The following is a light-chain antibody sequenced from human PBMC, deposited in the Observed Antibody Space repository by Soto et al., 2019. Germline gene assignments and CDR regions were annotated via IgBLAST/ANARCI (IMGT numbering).Light chain of an antibody. CDR3: QQRRYWQVT. Sequence: EIVLTQSPVTLSLSPGERATLSCMASQSISSYLAWYQQKPGQAPRLLIYDASNRATGIPARFSGSGSGTDFTLTISSLEPEDFAVYYCQQRRYWQVTFGQGTRLEIK. J-gene: IGKJ5*01. V-gene: IGKV3-11*01. CDR2: DAS. CDR1: QSISSY.